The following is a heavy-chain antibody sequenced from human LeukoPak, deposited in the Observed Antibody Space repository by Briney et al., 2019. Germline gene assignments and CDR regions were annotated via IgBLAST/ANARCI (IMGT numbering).Heavy chain of an antibody. CDR3: ARAGIAAAGTLYQFDY. Sequence: SETLSLTCTVSGGSISSYYWSWIRQPPGKGLEWIGEINHSGSTNYNPSLKSRVTISVDTSKNQFSLKLSSVTAADTAVYYCARAGIAAAGTLYQFDYWGQGTLVTVSS. V-gene: IGHV4-34*01. CDR2: INHSGST. J-gene: IGHJ4*02. CDR1: GGSISSYY. D-gene: IGHD6-13*01.